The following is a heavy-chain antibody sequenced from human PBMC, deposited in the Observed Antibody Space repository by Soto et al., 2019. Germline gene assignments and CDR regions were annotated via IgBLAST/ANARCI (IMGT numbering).Heavy chain of an antibody. CDR2: IYYSGST. Sequence: PSETLSLTCTVSGGSISSGGYYWSWIRQHPGKGLEWIGYIYYSGSTYYNPSLKSRVTISVDTSKNQFSLKLSSVTAADTAVYYCARSYYYDSSGYQAFDYWGQGTLVTVSS. V-gene: IGHV4-31*03. CDR1: GGSISSGGYY. D-gene: IGHD3-22*01. J-gene: IGHJ4*02. CDR3: ARSYYYDSSGYQAFDY.